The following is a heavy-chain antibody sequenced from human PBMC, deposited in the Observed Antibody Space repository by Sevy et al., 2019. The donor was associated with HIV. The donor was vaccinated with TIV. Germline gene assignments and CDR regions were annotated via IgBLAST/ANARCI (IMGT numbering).Heavy chain of an antibody. D-gene: IGHD6-6*01. CDR3: ARDRRSSSSTYFDY. J-gene: IGHJ4*02. V-gene: IGHV3-30-3*01. CDR2: ISYDGSNK. Sequence: GPLRLSCAASGFTFSSYAMHWVRQAPGKGLEWVAVISYDGSNKYYADSVKGRFTISRDNSKNTLYLQMNSLRAEDTAVYYCARDRRSSSSTYFDYWGQGTLVTVSS. CDR1: GFTFSSYA.